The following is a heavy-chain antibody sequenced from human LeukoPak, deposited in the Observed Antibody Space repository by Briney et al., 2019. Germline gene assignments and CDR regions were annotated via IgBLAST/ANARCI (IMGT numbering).Heavy chain of an antibody. D-gene: IGHD4-23*01. V-gene: IGHV4-34*01. CDR3: ARVGGGGNSDY. J-gene: IGHJ4*02. CDR1: GGSFSGYY. CDR2: INHSGST. Sequence: SETLSLTCAVYGGSFSGYYWSWIRQPPGKGLEWIGEINHSGSTNYNPSLKSRVTISVDTSKNQFSLKLSSVTAADTAVYYCARVGGGGNSDYWGQGTLVTVSS.